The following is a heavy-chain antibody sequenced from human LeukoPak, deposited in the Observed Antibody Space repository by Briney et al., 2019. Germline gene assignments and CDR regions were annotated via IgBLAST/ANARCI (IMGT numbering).Heavy chain of an antibody. CDR2: INHSGST. J-gene: IGHJ4*02. Sequence: KPSETLSLTCAVYGGSFSGYYWSWIRQPPGKGLEWIGEINHSGSTNYNPSLKSRVTISVDTSKNQFSLKLSSVTAEDTAVYYCARDLAAAIENFDYWGQGTLVTVSS. CDR3: ARDLAAAIENFDY. CDR1: GGSFSGYY. D-gene: IGHD6-13*01. V-gene: IGHV4-34*01.